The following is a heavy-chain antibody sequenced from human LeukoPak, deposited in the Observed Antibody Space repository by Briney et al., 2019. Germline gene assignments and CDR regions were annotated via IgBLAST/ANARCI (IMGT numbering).Heavy chain of an antibody. CDR3: AKGPQLVRAFDI. Sequence: GGSLRLSCGASGFTFSSYAMVWARQAPGKGLEWVSGISDSGGSRHYADSVKGRFTISRDNSKNTLYLQMNSLRAEDTAVYYCAKGPQLVRAFDIWGQGTMVTVSS. D-gene: IGHD6-13*01. CDR1: GFTFSSYA. J-gene: IGHJ3*02. CDR2: ISDSGGSR. V-gene: IGHV3-23*01.